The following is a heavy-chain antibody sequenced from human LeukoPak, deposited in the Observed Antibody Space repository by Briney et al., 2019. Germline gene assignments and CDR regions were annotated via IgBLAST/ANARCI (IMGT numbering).Heavy chain of an antibody. J-gene: IGHJ4*02. CDR1: GYTFTGNY. D-gene: IGHD2-15*01. V-gene: IGHV1-2*02. Sequence: ASVKVSCKASGYTFTGNYMHWVRQAPGQGLEWMRWINPNSGGTNYAQTFQGRVTMTRDTSISTAYMELSRLGSDGTAVYYCARAYCSGGSCRAFTAWGQGTLVTVSS. CDR2: INPNSGGT. CDR3: ARAYCSGGSCRAFTA.